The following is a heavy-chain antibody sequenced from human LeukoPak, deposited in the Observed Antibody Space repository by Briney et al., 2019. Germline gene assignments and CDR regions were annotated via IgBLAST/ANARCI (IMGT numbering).Heavy chain of an antibody. CDR1: GGTFSSYA. V-gene: IGHV1-69*13. CDR3: ARDGYCSSTSCYTGVYYYYGMDV. J-gene: IGHJ6*02. D-gene: IGHD2-2*02. Sequence: ASVKVSCKASGGTFSSYAISWVRQAPGQGLEWMGGIIPIFGTANYAQKFQGRVTITADESTSTAYMKLSSLRSEDTAVYYCARDGYCSSTSCYTGVYYYYGMDVWGQGTTVTVSS. CDR2: IIPIFGTA.